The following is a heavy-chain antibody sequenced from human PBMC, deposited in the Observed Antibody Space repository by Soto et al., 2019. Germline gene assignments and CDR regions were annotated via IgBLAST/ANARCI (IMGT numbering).Heavy chain of an antibody. CDR1: GYTFLSYG. CDR3: ARLVGPTSSETWFDP. V-gene: IGHV1-18*01. D-gene: IGHD1-26*01. Sequence: QVKLEQSGGEVKKPGASVKVSCKASGYTFLSYGITWVRQAPGQGLEWMGWVSGYNGHTNYAQKFQGRVTMTRDMSTATAYMELRNLRSDDTAVYYCARLVGPTSSETWFDPWGQGTLVTVSA. J-gene: IGHJ5*02. CDR2: VSGYNGHT.